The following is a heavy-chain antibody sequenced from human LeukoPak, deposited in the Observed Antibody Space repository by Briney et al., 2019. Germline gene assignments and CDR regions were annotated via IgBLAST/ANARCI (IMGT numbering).Heavy chain of an antibody. J-gene: IGHJ4*02. CDR1: GGSISSSAYY. Sequence: SETLSLTCNVSGGSISSSAYYWGWIRQPPRKGLEWIGSIYYSGSTYYNLSLKSRVTISVDTSKNQFSLKLGSVTAADTAIHYCARRNYYGSGSHDYWGPGTLVTVSS. D-gene: IGHD3-10*01. V-gene: IGHV4-39*01. CDR2: IYYSGST. CDR3: ARRNYYGSGSHDY.